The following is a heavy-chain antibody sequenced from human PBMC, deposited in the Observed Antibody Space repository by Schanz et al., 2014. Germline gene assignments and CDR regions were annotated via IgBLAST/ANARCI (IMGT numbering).Heavy chain of an antibody. CDR1: GFTFSGYS. D-gene: IGHD5-18*01. J-gene: IGHJ4*02. CDR3: VRVSFANPRLYRGMDRDIDY. CDR2: ISSSSSTI. Sequence: EVQLLESGGGLVQPGGSLRLSCAASGFTFSGYSMNWVRQAPGKGLEWVAYISSSSSTIHYADSVKGRLTISRDDAKKAMYLQMNNLRADDTAVYYCVRVSFANPRLYRGMDRDIDYWGQGTLVTVSS. V-gene: IGHV3-48*04.